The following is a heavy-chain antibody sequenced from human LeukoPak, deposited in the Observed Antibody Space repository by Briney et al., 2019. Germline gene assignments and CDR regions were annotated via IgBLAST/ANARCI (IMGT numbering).Heavy chain of an antibody. CDR3: ARDFEGSGWTYYFDY. V-gene: IGHV3-21*01. CDR2: ITSSSSDK. Sequence: GGSLRLSCAASGFTFSSYTMNWVRQAPGKGLEWVSSITSSSSDKYYADSVKGQFTISRDNAKNSLYLQMNSLRAEDTAVYSCARDFEGSGWTYYFDYWGQGTLVTVSS. CDR1: GFTFSSYT. J-gene: IGHJ4*02. D-gene: IGHD6-19*01.